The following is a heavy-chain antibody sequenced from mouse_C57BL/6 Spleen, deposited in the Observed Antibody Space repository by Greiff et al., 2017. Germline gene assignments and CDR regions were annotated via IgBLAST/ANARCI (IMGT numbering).Heavy chain of an antibody. CDR3: ARATVVATDFDY. J-gene: IGHJ2*01. CDR1: GYTFTSYW. Sequence: VKLQQPGTELVKPGASVKLSCKASGYTFTSYWMHWVKQRPGQGLEWIGNINPSNGGTNYNEKFKSKATLTVDKSSSTAYMQLSSLTSEDSAVYYCARATVVATDFDYWGQGTTLTVSS. CDR2: INPSNGGT. D-gene: IGHD1-1*01. V-gene: IGHV1-53*01.